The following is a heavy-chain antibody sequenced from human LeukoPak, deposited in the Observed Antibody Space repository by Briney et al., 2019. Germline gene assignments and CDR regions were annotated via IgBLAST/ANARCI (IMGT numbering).Heavy chain of an antibody. J-gene: IGHJ6*02. CDR3: TTAGNRVIITRGPTYYGMDV. CDR1: GFTFSNAW. Sequence: GGSLRLSCAASGFTFSNAWMSWVRQAPGKGLEWVGRIKSKTDGGTTDYAAPVKGRFTISRDDSKNTLYLQMNSLKTEDTAVYYCTTAGNRVIITRGPTYYGMDVWGQGTTVTVSS. CDR2: IKSKTDGGTT. D-gene: IGHD3-3*01. V-gene: IGHV3-15*01.